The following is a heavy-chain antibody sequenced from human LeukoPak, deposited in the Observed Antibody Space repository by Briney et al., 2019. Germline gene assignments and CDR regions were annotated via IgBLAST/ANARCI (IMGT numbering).Heavy chain of an antibody. CDR1: GLTFSNYG. Sequence: QPGGSLRLSCAASGLTFSNYGMSWVRQAPGKGLEWVSTISASGGTTYYADSVKGQFTISRDNAKITVFLQMNSLRVEDTAVYYCAKSNWNIFDQWGQGTLATVSS. CDR2: ISASGGTT. V-gene: IGHV3-23*01. J-gene: IGHJ4*02. D-gene: IGHD1/OR15-1a*01. CDR3: AKSNWNIFDQ.